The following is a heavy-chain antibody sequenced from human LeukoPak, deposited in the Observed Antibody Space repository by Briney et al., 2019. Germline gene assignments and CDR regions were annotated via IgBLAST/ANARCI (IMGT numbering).Heavy chain of an antibody. Sequence: PSQTLSLTCTVSGASISSGDYHWNWIRQPPGKGLEWIGYIYHSGTPYYNPSLKSRVTISVDKSKNQFSLKLSSVTAADTAVYYCARGGYYFDYWGQGTLVTVSS. CDR3: ARGGYYFDY. CDR2: IYHSGTP. V-gene: IGHV4-30-2*01. J-gene: IGHJ4*02. CDR1: GASISSGDYH.